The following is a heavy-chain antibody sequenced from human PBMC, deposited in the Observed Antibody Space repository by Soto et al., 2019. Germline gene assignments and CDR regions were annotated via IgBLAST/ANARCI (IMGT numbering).Heavy chain of an antibody. J-gene: IGHJ4*02. D-gene: IGHD1-26*01. Sequence: SETLSLTCTVSGGSVSNSYWGWIRQPPGKGLEWVAYVYYSGSTNYNPSLGSRVTISVDKSKNQFSLKMTSVTGADTAVYYCARGRSHEWELLVQYFDYWGQGTLVTVSS. V-gene: IGHV4-59*02. CDR3: ARGRSHEWELLVQYFDY. CDR1: GGSVSNSY. CDR2: VYYSGST.